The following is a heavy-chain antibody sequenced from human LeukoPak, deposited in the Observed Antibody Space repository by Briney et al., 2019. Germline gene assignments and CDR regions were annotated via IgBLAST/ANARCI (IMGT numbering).Heavy chain of an antibody. CDR2: ISSSSSYI. D-gene: IGHD3-22*01. CDR1: GFTFSSYS. V-gene: IGHV3-21*01. Sequence: GGSLRLSCAASGFTFSSYSMNWVRQAPGKGLEWVSSISSSSSYIYYADSVKGRFTISRDNAKNSLYLQMDGLRAEDTAVYYCARDLGPQYYYDSSGYYPLGYWGQGTLVTVSS. CDR3: ARDLGPQYYYDSSGYYPLGY. J-gene: IGHJ4*02.